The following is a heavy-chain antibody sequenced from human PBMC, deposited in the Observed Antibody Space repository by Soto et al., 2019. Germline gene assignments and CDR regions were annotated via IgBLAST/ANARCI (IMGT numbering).Heavy chain of an antibody. CDR3: ARGWFGPDV. J-gene: IGHJ6*03. V-gene: IGHV3-74*01. CDR2: IDQVGTDS. D-gene: IGHD3-10*01. CDR1: EFTFSGRS. Sequence: EVQLVESGGGLVQPGGSLRRSCAASEFTFSGRSVHWVRQAPGTGLVWVSGIDQVGTDSTYADSVKGRFTSSRDNAKNTVYLQMNSLRVEDTAVYYCARGWFGPDVWGKGTTVTVSS.